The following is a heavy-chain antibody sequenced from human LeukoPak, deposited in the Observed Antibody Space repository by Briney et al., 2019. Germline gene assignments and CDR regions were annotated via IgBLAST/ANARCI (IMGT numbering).Heavy chain of an antibody. J-gene: IGHJ4*02. CDR2: INSDGTVT. CDR1: GFTFSKYW. CDR3: ATKQWLAPPPDS. V-gene: IGHV3-74*01. Sequence: PGGSLRLSCAASGFTFSKYWMLWVRQAPGKGLESVSRINSDGTVTTYADSVKGRLTVYRDNANNTTFLQMNSVRDEETAVYYCATKQWLAPPPDSWGQGTPVTVSS. D-gene: IGHD6-19*01.